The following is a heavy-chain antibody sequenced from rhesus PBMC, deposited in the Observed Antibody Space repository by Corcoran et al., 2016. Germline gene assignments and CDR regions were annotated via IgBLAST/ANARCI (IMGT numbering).Heavy chain of an antibody. V-gene: IGHV4-122*02. Sequence: QVQLQESGPGLVKPSETLSLTCAVPGGSISSCYHYWCWIHQARGKGLEWIGYVSYSGSTSYNPSLKSRVTISRDTSKIQFSLKLSSVTAADTAVYYCARVQSIFDYWGQGVLVTVSS. CDR2: VSYSGST. J-gene: IGHJ4*01. CDR3: ARVQSIFDY. D-gene: IGHD3-9*01. CDR1: GGSISSCYHY.